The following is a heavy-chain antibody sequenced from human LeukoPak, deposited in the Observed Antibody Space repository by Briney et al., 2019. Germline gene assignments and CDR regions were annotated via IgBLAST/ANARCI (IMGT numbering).Heavy chain of an antibody. CDR2: IIPILGIA. Sequence: SVKVSCKASGGTFSSYAISWVRQAPGQGLEWMGRIIPILGIANYARKFQGRVTITTDKSTSTAYMELSSQRSEDTAVYYCARDSPTYYDFWSGYHIDYWGQGTLVTVSS. D-gene: IGHD3-3*01. CDR1: GGTFSSYA. J-gene: IGHJ4*02. CDR3: ARDSPTYYDFWSGYHIDY. V-gene: IGHV1-69*04.